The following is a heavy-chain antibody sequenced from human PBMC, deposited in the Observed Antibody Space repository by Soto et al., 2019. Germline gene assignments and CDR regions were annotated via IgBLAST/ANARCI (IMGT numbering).Heavy chain of an antibody. V-gene: IGHV1-69*13. CDR1: GGSFSRST. J-gene: IGHJ4*02. CDR3: ARQFDSDTTGYYYAY. D-gene: IGHD3-22*01. Sequence: ASVKVSCKASGGSFSRSTISWLRQAPGQGLEWTGGIMPIFGSANYAQKFQGRVTITADENTHTVYMELTGLRSEDTAVYYCARQFDSDTTGYYYAYWGQGTLVTVSS. CDR2: IMPIFGSA.